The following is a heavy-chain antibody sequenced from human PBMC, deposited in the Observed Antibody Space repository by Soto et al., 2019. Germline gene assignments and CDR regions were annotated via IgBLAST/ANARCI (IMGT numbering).Heavy chain of an antibody. CDR2: INHSGST. D-gene: IGHD6-13*01. J-gene: IGHJ4*02. Sequence: SETLSLTCAVYGGSFSVYYWSWIRQPPGKGLEWIGEINHSGSTNYNPSLKSRVTISVDTSKNQFSLKLSSVTAADTAVYYCARVIAAAATPLFDYWGQGTLVTVSS. V-gene: IGHV4-34*01. CDR3: ARVIAAAATPLFDY. CDR1: GGSFSVYY.